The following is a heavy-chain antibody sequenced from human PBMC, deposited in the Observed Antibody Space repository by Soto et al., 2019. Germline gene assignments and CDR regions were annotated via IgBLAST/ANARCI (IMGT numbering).Heavy chain of an antibody. CDR3: ARGTLLWFGELNSSIDY. V-gene: IGHV3-33*01. CDR1: GFTFSSYG. J-gene: IGHJ4*02. CDR2: IWYDGSNK. D-gene: IGHD3-10*01. Sequence: TGGSLRLSCAASGFTFSSYGMHWVRQAPGKGLEWVAVIWYDGSNKYYADSVKGRFTISRDNSKNTLYLQMNSLRAEDTAVYYCARGTLLWFGELNSSIDYWGQGTLVTVSS.